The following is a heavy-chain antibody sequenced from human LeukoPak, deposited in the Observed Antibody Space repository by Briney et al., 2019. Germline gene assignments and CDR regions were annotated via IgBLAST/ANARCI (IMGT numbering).Heavy chain of an antibody. J-gene: IGHJ4*02. Sequence: PGGSLRLSCAASGFTFSSYSMNWVRQAPGKGLEWVSSISSSSSYIYNADSVKGRFTISRDNAKNSLYLQMNSLRAEDTAVYYCARAITVHFDYWGQGTLVTVSS. CDR3: ARAITVHFDY. V-gene: IGHV3-21*01. CDR1: GFTFSSYS. CDR2: ISSSSSYI. D-gene: IGHD3-10*01.